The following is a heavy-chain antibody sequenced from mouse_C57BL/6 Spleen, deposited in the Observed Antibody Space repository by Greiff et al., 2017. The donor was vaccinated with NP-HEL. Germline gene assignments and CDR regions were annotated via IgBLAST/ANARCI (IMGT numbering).Heavy chain of an antibody. CDR1: GYAFSSSW. Sequence: QVHVKQSGPELVKPGASVKISCKASGYAFSSSWMNWVKQRPGKGLEWIGRIYPGDGDTNYNGKFKGKATLTADKSSSTAYMQLSSLTSEDSAVYFCARGTYDYEAMDYWGQGTSVTVSS. D-gene: IGHD3-3*01. CDR3: ARGTYDYEAMDY. CDR2: IYPGDGDT. J-gene: IGHJ4*01. V-gene: IGHV1-82*01.